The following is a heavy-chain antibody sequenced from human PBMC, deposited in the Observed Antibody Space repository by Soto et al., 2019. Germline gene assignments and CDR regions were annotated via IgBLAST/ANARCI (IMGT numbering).Heavy chain of an antibody. CDR2: IYSGGST. CDR1: GFTVSSNY. CDR3: ATPLAYCGGDCSPFWN. V-gene: IGHV3-66*01. Sequence: GGSLRLSCAASGFTVSSNYMSWVRQAPGKGLEWVSVIYSGGSTYYADSVKGRFTISRDNSKNTLYLQMNSLRAEDTAVYYCATPLAYCGGDCSPFWNWGQGTLVTVSS. D-gene: IGHD2-21*01. J-gene: IGHJ4*02.